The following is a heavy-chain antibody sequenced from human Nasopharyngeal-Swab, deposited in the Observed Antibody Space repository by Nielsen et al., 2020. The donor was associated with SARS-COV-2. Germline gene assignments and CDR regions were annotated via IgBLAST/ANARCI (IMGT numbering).Heavy chain of an antibody. D-gene: IGHD1-26*01. CDR1: GFTLSTFW. CDR2: IKEDGSQK. J-gene: IGHJ4*02. Sequence: GESLKISCAVSGFTLSTFWMTWVRQAPGKGLEWVANIKEDGSQKYYLDSVKGRFTISRDNAKNSLYLQMNSLRAEDTAIYFCARAVAGATDYWGQGTLVTVSS. V-gene: IGHV3-7*03. CDR3: ARAVAGATDY.